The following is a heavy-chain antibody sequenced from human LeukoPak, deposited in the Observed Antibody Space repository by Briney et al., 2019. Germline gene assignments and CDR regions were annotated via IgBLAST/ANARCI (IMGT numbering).Heavy chain of an antibody. V-gene: IGHV1-69*05. Sequence: GASVKVSCKASGGTFSSYAISWVRQAPGQGLEWMGRIIPIFGTANYAQKFQGRVTITTDESTSTAYMELSSLRSEDTAVYYCAWDGEMGATRYWGQGTLVTVSS. J-gene: IGHJ4*02. CDR3: AWDGEMGATRY. D-gene: IGHD1-26*01. CDR1: GGTFSSYA. CDR2: IIPIFGTA.